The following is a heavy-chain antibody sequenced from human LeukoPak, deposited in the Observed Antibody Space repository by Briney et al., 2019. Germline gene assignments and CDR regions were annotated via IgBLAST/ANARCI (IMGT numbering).Heavy chain of an antibody. J-gene: IGHJ5*02. CDR2: IYYRGST. V-gene: IGHV4-59*01. Sequence: RSSETLSFACTFSGDSFSDYYWTWIRRPPGGTLEWIGHIYYRGSTKYNPSLKNRVSISVDTSKNQVSLTLTSVTAADTAVYYCARAMRWTSGPVELGWFDRWGQGTQVTVSS. CDR1: GDSFSDYY. CDR3: ARAMRWTSGPVELGWFDR. D-gene: IGHD1-1*01.